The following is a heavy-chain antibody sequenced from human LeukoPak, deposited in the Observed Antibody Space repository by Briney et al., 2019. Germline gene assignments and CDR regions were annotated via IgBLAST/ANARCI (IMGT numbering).Heavy chain of an antibody. CDR2: IRYDGSNK. Sequence: PGGSLRLSCAASGFTFSSYGMHWVRQAPGKGLEWVAFIRYDGSNKYYADSVKGRFTISRDNSKSTRYLQMNSLRAEDTAVYYCAKYRGSGWTMFYFDYWGQGTLVTVSS. CDR1: GFTFSSYG. CDR3: AKYRGSGWTMFYFDY. V-gene: IGHV3-30*02. J-gene: IGHJ4*02. D-gene: IGHD6-19*01.